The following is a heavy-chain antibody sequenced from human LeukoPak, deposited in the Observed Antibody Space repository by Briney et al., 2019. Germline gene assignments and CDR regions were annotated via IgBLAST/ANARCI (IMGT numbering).Heavy chain of an antibody. Sequence: GGSLRLSCEASGFTFSIYGMHWVRQAPGKGLEWVSFIRYDGSNKYYAGSVKGRFTISRDNAKNSLYLQMNSLRAEDTAVYYCASGYCSGGSCQHDYWGQGTLVTVSS. CDR1: GFTFSIYG. V-gene: IGHV3-30*02. CDR3: ASGYCSGGSCQHDY. J-gene: IGHJ4*02. CDR2: IRYDGSNK. D-gene: IGHD2-15*01.